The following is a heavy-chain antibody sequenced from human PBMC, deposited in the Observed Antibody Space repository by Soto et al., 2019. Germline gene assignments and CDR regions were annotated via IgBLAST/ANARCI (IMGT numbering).Heavy chain of an antibody. CDR3: ARDHGITPFDP. D-gene: IGHD1-20*01. Sequence: GGSLRLSCAASGFTFSSYSMNWVRQAPGKGLEWVSSISSSSSYIYYADSGKGRFTISRDNAKNSLYLQMNSLRAEDTAVYYCARDHGITPFDPWGQGTLVTVSS. J-gene: IGHJ5*02. V-gene: IGHV3-21*01. CDR2: ISSSSSYI. CDR1: GFTFSSYS.